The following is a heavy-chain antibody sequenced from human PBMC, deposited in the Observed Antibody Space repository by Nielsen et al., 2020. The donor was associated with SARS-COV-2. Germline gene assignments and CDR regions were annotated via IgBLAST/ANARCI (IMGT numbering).Heavy chain of an antibody. CDR3: ARDLWYSSSWIGY. Sequence: GESLKISCAASGFTFSSYSMNWVRQAPGKGLEWVSSISSSSSYIYYADSVKGRFTISRDNAKNSLYLQMNSLRAEETAVYYCARDLWYSSSWIGYWGQGTLVTVSS. J-gene: IGHJ4*02. CDR1: GFTFSSYS. D-gene: IGHD6-13*01. V-gene: IGHV3-21*01. CDR2: ISSSSSYI.